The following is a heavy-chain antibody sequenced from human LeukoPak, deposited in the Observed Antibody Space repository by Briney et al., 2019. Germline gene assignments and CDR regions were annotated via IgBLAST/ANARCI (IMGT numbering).Heavy chain of an antibody. D-gene: IGHD3-10*01. CDR2: INHSGST. CDR3: ARRQYSNYYGSGREGGYMDV. V-gene: IGHV4-34*01. J-gene: IGHJ6*03. CDR1: GGSFSGYY. Sequence: SETLSLTCAVYGGSFSGYYWSWIRQPPGKGLEWIGEINHSGSTNYNPSLKSRVTISVDTSKNQFSLKLSSVTAADTAVYYCARRQYSNYYGSGREGGYMDVWGKGTTVTVSS.